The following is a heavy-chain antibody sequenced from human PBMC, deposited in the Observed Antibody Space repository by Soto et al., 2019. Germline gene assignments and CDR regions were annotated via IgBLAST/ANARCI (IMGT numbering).Heavy chain of an antibody. CDR2: ISSSSSYI. J-gene: IGHJ4*02. V-gene: IGHV3-21*01. CDR1: GFTFSSYS. D-gene: IGHD4-17*01. CDR3: ARVAQIDGYGDYGRDY. Sequence: GGSLRLSCAASGFTFSSYSMNWVRQAPGKGLEWVSSISSSSSYIYYADSVKGRFTISRDNAKNSLYLQMNSLRAEDTAVYYCARVAQIDGYGDYGRDYWGQGTLVTVSS.